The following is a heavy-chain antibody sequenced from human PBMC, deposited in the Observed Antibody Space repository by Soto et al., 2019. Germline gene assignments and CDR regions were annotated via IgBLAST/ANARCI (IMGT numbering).Heavy chain of an antibody. CDR2: ISSNGGST. Sequence: PGGSLRLSYAASGFTFSSYAMHWVSQAPGKGLEYVSAISSNGGSTYYANSVKGRFTISRDNSKNTLYLQMGSLRAEDMAVYYCARALGYAFDIWGQGTMVTVSS. CDR1: GFTFSSYA. CDR3: ARALGYAFDI. D-gene: IGHD7-27*01. V-gene: IGHV3-64*01. J-gene: IGHJ3*02.